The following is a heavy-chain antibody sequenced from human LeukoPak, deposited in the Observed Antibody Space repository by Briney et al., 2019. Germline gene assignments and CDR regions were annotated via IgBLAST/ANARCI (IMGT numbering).Heavy chain of an antibody. J-gene: IGHJ6*03. CDR1: GFTFSDHY. D-gene: IGHD3-3*01. V-gene: IGHV3-11*04. CDR3: ARDSGDFWSGYPIPYYYYYYMDV. CDR2: ISSTGKTI. Sequence: PGGSLRLSCAASGFTFSDHYMSWIRQSPGKGLEYISYISSTGKTIYYADSVQGRFTISRDNAKNSLYLQMNSLRAEDTAVYYCARDSGDFWSGYPIPYYYYYYMDVWGKGTTVTVSS.